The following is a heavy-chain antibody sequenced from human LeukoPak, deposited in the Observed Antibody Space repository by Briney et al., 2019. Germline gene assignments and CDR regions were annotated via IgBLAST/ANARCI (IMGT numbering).Heavy chain of an antibody. J-gene: IGHJ4*02. CDR1: GGSFSGYY. V-gene: IGHV4-34*01. Sequence: PSETLSLTCAVYGGSFSGYYWSWIRQPPGKGLEWIGEISHSGSTNYNPSLKSRVSISVDTSKNQFSLKLNSVTAADTAVYYCARSSYDDSSGYYYSDYWGQGPLVTVSS. D-gene: IGHD3-22*01. CDR2: ISHSGST. CDR3: ARSSYDDSSGYYYSDY.